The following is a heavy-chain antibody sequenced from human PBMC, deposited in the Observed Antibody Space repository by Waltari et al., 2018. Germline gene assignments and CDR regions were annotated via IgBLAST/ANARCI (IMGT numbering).Heavy chain of an antibody. Sequence: QVQLVQSGAEVKKPGASVKVSCKASGYTFTGYYMHWVRQAPGQGLEWMGRSNPNGGGTNYAQKLQGRVTMTRDTSISTAYMELSRLRSDDTAVYYCAREVLITFGGVIVQAEFDYWGQGTLVTVSS. D-gene: IGHD3-16*02. V-gene: IGHV1-2*06. J-gene: IGHJ4*02. CDR2: SNPNGGGT. CDR1: GYTFTGYY. CDR3: AREVLITFGGVIVQAEFDY.